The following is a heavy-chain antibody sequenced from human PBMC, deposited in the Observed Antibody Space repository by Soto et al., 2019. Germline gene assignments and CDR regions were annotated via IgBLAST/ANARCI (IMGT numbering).Heavy chain of an antibody. J-gene: IGHJ4*02. Sequence: SVKVSCKASGGTFSSYTISWVRQAPGQGLEWMGRIIPILGIANYAQKFQGRVTITADKSKDTLYLHMSSLRPEDTAVYYCVETPAVSVLGYFAYWGQGTLVTVSS. D-gene: IGHD2-8*01. CDR3: VETPAVSVLGYFAY. CDR2: IIPILGIA. CDR1: GGTFSSYT. V-gene: IGHV1-69*02.